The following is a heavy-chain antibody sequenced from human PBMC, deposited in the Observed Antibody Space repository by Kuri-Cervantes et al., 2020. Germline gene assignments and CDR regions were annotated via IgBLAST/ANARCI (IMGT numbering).Heavy chain of an antibody. CDR1: GYTLTELS. CDR2: FDPEDGET. V-gene: IGHV1-24*01. Sequence: ASVKVSCKVSGYTLTELSMHWVRQAPGKGLEWMGGFDPEDGETIYAQKFQGRVTMTEDTSTDTAYMELSSLRSEDTAVYYCARAAAARTAMVTWFDYWGQGTLVTVSS. D-gene: IGHD5-18*01. J-gene: IGHJ4*02. CDR3: ARAAAARTAMVTWFDY.